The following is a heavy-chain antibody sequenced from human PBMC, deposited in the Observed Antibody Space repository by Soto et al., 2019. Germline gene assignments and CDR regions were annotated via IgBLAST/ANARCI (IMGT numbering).Heavy chain of an antibody. V-gene: IGHV1-2*04. CDR3: ARDMFSYTVTTGVVYYYYGMDV. D-gene: IGHD4-17*01. J-gene: IGHJ6*02. Sequence: ASVKVSCKASGYTFTGYYMHWVRQAPGQGLEWMGWINPNSGGTNYAQKFQGWVTMTRDTSISTACMELSRLRSDDTAVYYCARDMFSYTVTTGVVYYYYGMDVWGQGTTVTVSS. CDR2: INPNSGGT. CDR1: GYTFTGYY.